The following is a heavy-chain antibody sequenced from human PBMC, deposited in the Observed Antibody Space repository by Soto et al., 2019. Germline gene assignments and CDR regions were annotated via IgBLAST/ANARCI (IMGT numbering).Heavy chain of an antibody. CDR3: SKKRYGDFDKYYYYMDV. Sequence: PGGSLRLSCAASGFTFSNAWMSWVRQAPGKGLEWVGRIKSKTDGGTTDYAAPVKGRFTISRDDSKNTLYLQMNSLKTEDTAVYYCSKKRYGDFDKYYYYMDVWGKGTTVTVSS. CDR2: IKSKTDGGTT. J-gene: IGHJ6*03. D-gene: IGHD4-17*01. CDR1: GFTFSNAW. V-gene: IGHV3-15*01.